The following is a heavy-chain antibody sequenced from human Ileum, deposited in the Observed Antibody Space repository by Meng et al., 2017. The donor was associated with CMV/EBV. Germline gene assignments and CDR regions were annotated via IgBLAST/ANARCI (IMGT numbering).Heavy chain of an antibody. V-gene: IGHV6-1*01. D-gene: IGHD6-13*01. CDR2: TYYRSKWYN. CDR1: GDSVSRNGVA. J-gene: IGHJ4*02. CDR3: ARGESSSLDY. Sequence: QVQLQHSGPGLVKPSQTLSVTCSISGDSVSRNGVAWNWVRQSPSRGLEWLGRTYYRSKWYNEYAESVKSRITINPDTSKNQFSLQLNSVTPEDTAVYYCARGESSSLDYWGQGTLVTVSS.